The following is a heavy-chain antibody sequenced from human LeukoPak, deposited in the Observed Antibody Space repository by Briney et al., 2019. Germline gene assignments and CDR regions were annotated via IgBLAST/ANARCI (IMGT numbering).Heavy chain of an antibody. V-gene: IGHV4-4*07. D-gene: IGHD3-22*01. CDR1: GVSISSYY. CDR2: IYTSGST. Sequence: SETLSLTCTVSGVSISSYYWSWIRQPAGKGLEWIWRIYTSGSTNYNPSLKSRVTMSVDTSKNQFSLKLSSVTAADTAVYYCAASTYYYDSSGYPRPVLGIWGQGTMVTVSS. CDR3: AASTYYYDSSGYPRPVLGI. J-gene: IGHJ3*02.